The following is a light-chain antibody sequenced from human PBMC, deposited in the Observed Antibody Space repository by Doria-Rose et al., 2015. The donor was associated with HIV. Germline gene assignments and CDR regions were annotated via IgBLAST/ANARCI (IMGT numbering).Light chain of an antibody. V-gene: IGKV1-39*01. J-gene: IGKJ1*01. CDR3: QQSFSTPRT. Sequence: DIQLTQSPSSLSVSVGDRVTTTCRASQNINRFLNWYQQKPGKVPKVLIYAASSLQSGVPSRFSGSGSGTDFTLTISSLQPEDFATYYCQQSFSTPRTFGQGTKVEIK. CDR2: AAS. CDR1: QNINRF.